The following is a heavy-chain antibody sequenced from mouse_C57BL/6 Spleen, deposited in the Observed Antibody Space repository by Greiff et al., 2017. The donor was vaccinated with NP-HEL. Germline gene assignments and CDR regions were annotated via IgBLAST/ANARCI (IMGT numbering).Heavy chain of an antibody. Sequence: QVQLQQPGPELVKPGASVKMSCKASGYTFTSYWMHWVKQRPGQGLEWIGKINPGNGGNNYNEMLQSKATLTVDKSSSTAYMQLSSLTSEDSAVYYCSRARWGYYFDDWGQGTTLTVSS. V-gene: IGHV1-53*01. D-gene: IGHD1-1*02. CDR1: GYTFTSYW. CDR3: SRARWGYYFDD. J-gene: IGHJ2*01. CDR2: INPGNGGN.